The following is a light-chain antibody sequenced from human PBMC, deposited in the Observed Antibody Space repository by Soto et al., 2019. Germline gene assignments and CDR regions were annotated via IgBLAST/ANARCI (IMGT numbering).Light chain of an antibody. CDR1: QSVSSY. J-gene: IGKJ1*01. Sequence: EIVLTQSPATLSLSPGERATLSCRASQSVSSYLAWYQQKPGQAPRLLIYDASNRATGIPARFSGSGSGTDFTLTISSVEPEDFAVDYCQQRSNWPPTFGQGTKVEIK. CDR3: QQRSNWPPT. V-gene: IGKV3-11*01. CDR2: DAS.